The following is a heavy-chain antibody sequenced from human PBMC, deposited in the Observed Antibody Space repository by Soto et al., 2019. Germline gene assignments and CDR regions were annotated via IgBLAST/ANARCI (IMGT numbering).Heavy chain of an antibody. CDR1: GFTFSDCY. V-gene: IGHV3-11*01. Sequence: GSLRLSCAASGFTFSDCYMSWIRQAPGKGLEWVSYISSSGSTIYYADSVKGRFTISRDNAKNSLYLQMNSLRAEDTAVYYCARGVSSGYYYPSGYWGQGTLVTVSS. D-gene: IGHD3-22*01. CDR2: ISSSGSTI. CDR3: ARGVSSGYYYPSGY. J-gene: IGHJ4*02.